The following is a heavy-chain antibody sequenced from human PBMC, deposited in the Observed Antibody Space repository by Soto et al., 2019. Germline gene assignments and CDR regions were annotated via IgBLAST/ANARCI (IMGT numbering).Heavy chain of an antibody. V-gene: IGHV3-23*01. Sequence: EVQFLESGGGLVQPGGSLRLSCSVSGLPFTSYSMSWVRQPPGKGLEWVSDISNIGVTTNYADSVKGRFTVSRDSSKNTVYLQMNSLRAEDTAVYYCSKGSAASGWLTHDYWGQGTLVTVSS. CDR1: GLPFTSYS. J-gene: IGHJ4*02. CDR2: ISNIGVTT. D-gene: IGHD3-10*01. CDR3: SKGSAASGWLTHDY.